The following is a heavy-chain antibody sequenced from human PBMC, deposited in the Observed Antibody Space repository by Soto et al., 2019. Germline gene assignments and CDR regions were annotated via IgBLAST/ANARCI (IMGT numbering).Heavy chain of an antibody. Sequence: PSETLSLTCTVSGASISNGDYYWSWIRQHPGKGLEWIGYIYYSGSTYYNPSLKSRVTISVDRSKNQFSLKLSSVTAADTAVYYCAAGGGLPRYYWGQGTLVTVSS. CDR2: IYYSGST. CDR1: GASISNGDYY. V-gene: IGHV4-31*03. CDR3: AAGGGLPRYY. J-gene: IGHJ4*02. D-gene: IGHD5-12*01.